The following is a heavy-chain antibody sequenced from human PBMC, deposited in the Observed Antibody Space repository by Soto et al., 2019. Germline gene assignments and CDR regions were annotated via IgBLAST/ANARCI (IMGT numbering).Heavy chain of an antibody. CDR1: GGTFSTYA. CDR2: IIPIFGTT. D-gene: IGHD1-26*01. V-gene: IGHV1-69*01. J-gene: IGHJ4*02. CDR3: ARGVGAYWVDY. Sequence: QVQLVQSGAEVKKPGSSVKVSCKASGGTFSTYAITWVRQAPGQGLEWLGGIIPIFGTTDYARKFQGRVTITAAESTSTVFIELSSLASEDTAVYYCARGVGAYWVDYWGQGTLVTVSS.